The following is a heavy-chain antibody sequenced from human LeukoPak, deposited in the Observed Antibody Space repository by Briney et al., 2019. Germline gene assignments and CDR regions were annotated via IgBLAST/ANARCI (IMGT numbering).Heavy chain of an antibody. V-gene: IGHV4-59*01. D-gene: IGHD1-20*01. CDR3: ARDTVTGTTPGTFDY. Sequence: SETLTLTCTDSGGSTSSYYWSWIRQPPGKALEWIGYIYYSGSTNYNPSLKSRVTISVDTSKNQFSLKLSSVTAADTAVYYCARDTVTGTTPGTFDYWGQGTLVTVSS. J-gene: IGHJ4*02. CDR1: GGSTSSYY. CDR2: IYYSGST.